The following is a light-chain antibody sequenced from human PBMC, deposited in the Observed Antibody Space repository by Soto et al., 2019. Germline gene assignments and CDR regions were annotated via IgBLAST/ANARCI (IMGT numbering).Light chain of an antibody. CDR3: SPYTSSSTYV. J-gene: IGLJ1*01. CDR2: EVS. Sequence: QSVLTQPASVSGSPGQSITISCTGTSSDVGGYNYVSWYQQHPGKAPKLMIYEVSNRPSGVSNRFSGSKSGNTASLTISGLQAEDEAYYYCSPYTSSSTYVFGTGTKVTVL. V-gene: IGLV2-14*01. CDR1: SSDVGGYNY.